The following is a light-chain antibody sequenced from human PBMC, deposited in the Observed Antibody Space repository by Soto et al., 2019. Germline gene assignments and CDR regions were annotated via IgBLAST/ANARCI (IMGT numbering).Light chain of an antibody. Sequence: EILMTQSPETLSVSPGERVTLSCRASRTVSNRLAWYQHKPGQAPRLLISGASTGATGIPPRFRGSGSGTEFTLTVDTLQSEDIAIYYCQQYYHWPVTFGGGTKVEIK. V-gene: IGKV3-15*01. J-gene: IGKJ4*01. CDR3: QQYYHWPVT. CDR2: GAS. CDR1: RTVSNR.